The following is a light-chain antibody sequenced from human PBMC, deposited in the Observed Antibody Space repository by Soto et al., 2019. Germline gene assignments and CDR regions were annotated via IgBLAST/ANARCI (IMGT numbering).Light chain of an antibody. CDR1: QSVSSSY. Sequence: PGERVTLSCRASQSVSSSYLTWYQQKPGQAPRLLIYGASTRATGIPARFSGSGSGTDFTLTISRLEPEDFAVYYCQQYGSSPEWTFGQGTKVDIK. V-gene: IGKV3-20*01. J-gene: IGKJ1*01. CDR2: GAS. CDR3: QQYGSSPEWT.